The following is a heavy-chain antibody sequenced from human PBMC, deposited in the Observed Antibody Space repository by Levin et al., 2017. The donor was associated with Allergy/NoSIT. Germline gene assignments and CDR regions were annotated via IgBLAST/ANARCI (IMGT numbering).Heavy chain of an antibody. CDR1: GFTFSGYA. CDR3: ARGNFDWLLYPPDY. Sequence: QSGGSLRLSCAASGFTFSGYAMHWVRQAPGKGLEWVAVISYDGSKKYNADSVKGRFTISRDNSKNTLYLQMNSLRAEDTAVYYCARGNFDWLLYPPDYWGQGTLVTVSS. CDR2: ISYDGSKK. J-gene: IGHJ4*02. D-gene: IGHD3-9*01. V-gene: IGHV3-30-3*01.